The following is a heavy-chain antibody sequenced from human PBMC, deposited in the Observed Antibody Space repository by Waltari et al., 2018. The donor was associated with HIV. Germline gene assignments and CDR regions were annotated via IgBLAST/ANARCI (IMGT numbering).Heavy chain of an antibody. CDR1: GGSISSSSYY. CDR2: IYYSGST. J-gene: IGHJ4*02. V-gene: IGHV4-39*01. CDR3: ARAVQGYCSGGSCENYFDY. D-gene: IGHD2-15*01. Sequence: QLQLQESGPGLVKPSETLSLTCTVSGGSISSSSYYWGWRRQPPGKGLEWIGSIYYSGSTSYNPSLKSRVTISVDTSKNQFSLKLSSVTAADTAVYYCARAVQGYCSGGSCENYFDYWGQGTLVTVSS.